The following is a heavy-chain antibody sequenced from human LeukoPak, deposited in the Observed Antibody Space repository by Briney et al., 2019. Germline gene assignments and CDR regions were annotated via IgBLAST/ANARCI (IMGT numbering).Heavy chain of an antibody. V-gene: IGHV4-59*01. Sequence: PSETLSLTCTVSGGSISSYYWSWIRQPPGKGLEWIGYIYYSGSTNYNPSLKSRVTISVDTSKNQFSLKLSSVTAADTAVYYCARDCSSSFCRVVDAFDIWGQGTMVTVSS. CDR3: ARDCSSSFCRVVDAFDI. CDR1: GGSISSYY. CDR2: IYYSGST. D-gene: IGHD6-6*01. J-gene: IGHJ3*02.